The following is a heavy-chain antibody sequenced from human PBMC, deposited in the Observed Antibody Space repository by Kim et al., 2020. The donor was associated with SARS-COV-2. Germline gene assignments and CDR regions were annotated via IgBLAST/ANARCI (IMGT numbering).Heavy chain of an antibody. J-gene: IGHJ4*01. V-gene: IGHV3-30*18. CDR3: AKEGLVRGVRAYYFDY. Sequence: GGSLRLSCAASGFTFSSYGMHWVRQAPGKGLEWVAVISYDGSNKYYADSVKGRFTISRDNSKNTLYLQMNSLRAEDTAVYYCAKEGLVRGVRAYYFDYWG. D-gene: IGHD3-10*01. CDR1: GFTFSSYG. CDR2: ISYDGSNK.